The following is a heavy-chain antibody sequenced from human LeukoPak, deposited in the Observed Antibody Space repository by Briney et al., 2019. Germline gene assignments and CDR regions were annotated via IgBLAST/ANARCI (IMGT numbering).Heavy chain of an antibody. CDR2: IYYSGST. J-gene: IGHJ6*03. D-gene: IGHD6-25*01. V-gene: IGHV4-59*12. CDR3: ARGTPLCGSCYYYYYYMDV. Sequence: SETLSLTCTVSGGSISSYYWSWIRQPPGKGLEWIGYIYYSGSTNYNPSLKSRVTISVDTSKNQFSLKLSSVTAADTAVYYCARGTPLCGSCYYYYYYMDVWGKGTTVTVSS. CDR1: GGSISSYY.